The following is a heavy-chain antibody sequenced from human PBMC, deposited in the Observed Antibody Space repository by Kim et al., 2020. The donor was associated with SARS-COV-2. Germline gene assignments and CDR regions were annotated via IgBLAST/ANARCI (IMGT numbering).Heavy chain of an antibody. V-gene: IGHV4-34*01. J-gene: IGHJ4*02. CDR3: ARGRLWFGEPYDY. Sequence: YIPSLKSRVTISVDASKAQFSLKLTSVTAADTAVYYCARGRLWFGEPYDYLCQGPLVTVSS. D-gene: IGHD3-10*01.